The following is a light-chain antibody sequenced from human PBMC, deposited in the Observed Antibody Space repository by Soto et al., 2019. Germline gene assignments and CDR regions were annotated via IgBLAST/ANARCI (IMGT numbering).Light chain of an antibody. Sequence: QSVMTQPPSVSAVPGQRVTISCSGSSSNIGGNSVSWYQQLPGTAPKLLIYDDDKRPSGIPDRFSGSKSGTSATLGITGFQTGDEADYYCGSWDSSLSAYVFGTGTKVTVL. CDR2: DDD. CDR1: SSNIGGNS. V-gene: IGLV1-51*01. J-gene: IGLJ1*01. CDR3: GSWDSSLSAYV.